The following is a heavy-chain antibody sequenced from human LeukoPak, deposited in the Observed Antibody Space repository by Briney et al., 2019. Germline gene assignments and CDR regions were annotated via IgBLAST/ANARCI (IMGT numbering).Heavy chain of an antibody. J-gene: IGHJ4*02. CDR2: MSGSGGST. CDR1: RFTFSNYA. V-gene: IGHV3-23*01. CDR3: ARGTSGGSCYSPLDS. D-gene: IGHD2-15*01. Sequence: GGSLRLSCAASRFTFSNYAMSWVRQAPGKGLEWVSVMSGSGGSTYYVDSVKGRFTISRDNSKNTLYLEMNSLRAEDTAVYYCARGTSGGSCYSPLDSWGQGTPVTVSS.